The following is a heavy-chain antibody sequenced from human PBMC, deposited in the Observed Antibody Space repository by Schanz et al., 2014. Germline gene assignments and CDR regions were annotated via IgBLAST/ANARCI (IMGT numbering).Heavy chain of an antibody. D-gene: IGHD2-21*01. CDR3: ARDRLECGAECYSVEVFEI. Sequence: QVQLVQSGAEVKKPGSSVKVSCKASGGTFSSYSISWVRQAPGQGLEWMGRIIPILGIANYAQKFRGAVTLTTDTSTDTAYLELTSLRSEDTAVYYCARDRLECGAECYSVEVFEIWGQGSLVTVSS. J-gene: IGHJ4*02. V-gene: IGHV1-69*04. CDR2: IIPILGIA. CDR1: GGTFSSYS.